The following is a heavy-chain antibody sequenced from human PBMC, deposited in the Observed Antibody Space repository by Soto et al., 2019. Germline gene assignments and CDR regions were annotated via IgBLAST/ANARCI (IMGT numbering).Heavy chain of an antibody. Sequence: GGSLRLSCAASGFTFSSYAMHWVRQAPGRGLEWVAVISYDGSNKYYADSVKGRFTISRDNSKNTLYLQMNSLRAEDTAVYYCARDSVLRSGYYYGMDVWGQGTTVTVSS. CDR3: ARDSVLRSGYYYGMDV. D-gene: IGHD2-8*02. J-gene: IGHJ6*02. V-gene: IGHV3-30-3*01. CDR2: ISYDGSNK. CDR1: GFTFSSYA.